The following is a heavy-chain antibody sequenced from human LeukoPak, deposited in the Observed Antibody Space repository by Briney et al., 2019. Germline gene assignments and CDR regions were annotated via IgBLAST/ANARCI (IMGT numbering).Heavy chain of an antibody. J-gene: IGHJ6*02. CDR3: AKRQESEQWLVRIVDYYYYYGMDV. D-gene: IGHD6-19*01. Sequence: PGGSLRLSCAASGFTFSSYAMSWVRQAPGKGLEWVSAISGSGGSTYYADSVKGRFTISRDNSKNTLYLQMNSLRAEDTAVYYCAKRQESEQWLVRIVDYYYYYGMDVWGQGTTVTVSS. V-gene: IGHV3-23*01. CDR1: GFTFSSYA. CDR2: ISGSGGST.